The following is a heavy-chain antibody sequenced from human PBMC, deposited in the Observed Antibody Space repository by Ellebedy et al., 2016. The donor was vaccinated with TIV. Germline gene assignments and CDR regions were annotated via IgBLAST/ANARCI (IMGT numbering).Heavy chain of an antibody. Sequence: SETLSLTXAVYGGSFSGYYWSWIRQPPGKGLEWIGEINHSGSTNYNPSLKSRVTISVDTSKNQFSLKLSSVTAADTAVYYCARARYSYGSPLWFDPWGQGTLVTVSS. CDR1: GGSFSGYY. V-gene: IGHV4-34*01. CDR3: ARARYSYGSPLWFDP. CDR2: INHSGST. J-gene: IGHJ5*02. D-gene: IGHD5-18*01.